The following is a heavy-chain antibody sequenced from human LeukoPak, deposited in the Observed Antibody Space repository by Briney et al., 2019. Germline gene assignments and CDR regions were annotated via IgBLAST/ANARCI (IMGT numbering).Heavy chain of an antibody. Sequence: SETLSLTCTVSGYSISSGYYWGWIRQPPGKGLEWIGSIYHSGSTYYNPSLKSRVTISVDTSKNQFSLKLRSVTAADTAVYYCARVPPDSSGYYLHFDYWGQGTLVTVSS. D-gene: IGHD3-22*01. V-gene: IGHV4-38-2*02. J-gene: IGHJ4*02. CDR1: GYSISSGYY. CDR3: ARVPPDSSGYYLHFDY. CDR2: IYHSGST.